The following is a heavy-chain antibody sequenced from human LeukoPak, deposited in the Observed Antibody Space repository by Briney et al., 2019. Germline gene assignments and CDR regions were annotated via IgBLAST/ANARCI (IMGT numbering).Heavy chain of an antibody. CDR3: AKGYSSGWANWLDP. CDR1: GLTFSNYA. Sequence: GGSLRLSCAASGLTFSNYAMTWVRQAPGKGLEWVSGISGSGDGTYYADSVKGRFTISRDNSENTLYLQMNSLRAEDTALYYCAKGYSSGWANWLDPWGQGTLVTVSS. J-gene: IGHJ5*02. D-gene: IGHD6-19*01. CDR2: ISGSGDGT. V-gene: IGHV3-23*01.